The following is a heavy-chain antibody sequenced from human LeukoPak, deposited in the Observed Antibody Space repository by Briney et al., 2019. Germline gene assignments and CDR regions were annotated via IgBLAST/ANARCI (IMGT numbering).Heavy chain of an antibody. CDR2: IYYSGST. Sequence: SETLSLTCTVSGGSISSYYWSWIRQPPGKRLEWIGYIYYSGSTNYNPSLKSRVTISVDTSKNQFSLKLSSVTAADTAVYYCARVPLSCGGDCYSEAFYFDYWGQGALVTVSS. J-gene: IGHJ4*02. CDR3: ARVPLSCGGDCYSEAFYFDY. CDR1: GGSISSYY. V-gene: IGHV4-59*01. D-gene: IGHD2-21*02.